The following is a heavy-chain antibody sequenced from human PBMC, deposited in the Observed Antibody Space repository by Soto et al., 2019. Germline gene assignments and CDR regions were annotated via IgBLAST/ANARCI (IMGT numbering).Heavy chain of an antibody. CDR3: ARDGRGVVVLYYYYGMDV. CDR1: GFTFSSYS. D-gene: IGHD3-22*01. Sequence: EVQLVESGGGLVKPGGSLRLSCAASGFTFSSYSMNWVRQAPGKGLEWVSSISSSSSYIYYADSVKGRFTISRDNAKNSLYLQMNSLRAEDTAVYYCARDGRGVVVLYYYYGMDVWGQGTTVTVSS. V-gene: IGHV3-21*01. CDR2: ISSSSSYI. J-gene: IGHJ6*02.